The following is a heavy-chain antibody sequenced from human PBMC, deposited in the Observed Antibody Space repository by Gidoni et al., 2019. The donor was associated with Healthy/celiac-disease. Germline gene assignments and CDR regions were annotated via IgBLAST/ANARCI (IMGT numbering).Heavy chain of an antibody. CDR1: GGSISSSSYY. CDR3: ARHEAGATTFDY. J-gene: IGHJ4*02. CDR2: IYYSGST. V-gene: IGHV4-39*01. D-gene: IGHD1-26*01. Sequence: QLQLQESGPGLVKPSETLSLTCTVSGGSISSSSYYWVWIRQPPGKGLEWIGSIYYSGSTYYNPSLKSRVTISVDTSKNQFSLKLSSVTAADTAVYYCARHEAGATTFDYWGQGTLVTVSS.